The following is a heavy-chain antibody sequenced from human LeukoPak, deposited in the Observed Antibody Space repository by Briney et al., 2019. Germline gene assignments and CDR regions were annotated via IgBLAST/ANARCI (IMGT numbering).Heavy chain of an antibody. J-gene: IGHJ4*02. D-gene: IGHD2-2*02. V-gene: IGHV4-39*07. CDR3: ARADTSLGFDY. CDR2: IYHSGST. Sequence: SETLSLTCTVSGGSISSNSYYWGWIRQPPGKGLEWIGEIYHSGSTNYNPSLKSRATISVDKSKNQFSLKLSSVTAADTAVYYCARADTSLGFDYWGQGTLVTVSS. CDR1: GGSISSNSYY.